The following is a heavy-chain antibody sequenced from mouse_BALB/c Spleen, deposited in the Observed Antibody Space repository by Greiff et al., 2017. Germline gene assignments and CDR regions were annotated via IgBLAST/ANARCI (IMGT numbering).Heavy chain of an antibody. CDR2: IWSGGST. CDR1: GFSLTSYG. D-gene: IGHD2-1*01. J-gene: IGHJ2*01. V-gene: IGHV2-2*02. CDR3: AREDYYGNCFDY. Sequence: VQLQESGPGLVQPSQSLSITCTVSGFSLTSYGVHWVRQSPGKGLKWLGVIWSGGSTDYNAAFISRLSISKDNSKSQVFFKMNSLQANDTAIYYCAREDYYGNCFDYWGQGTTLTVSS.